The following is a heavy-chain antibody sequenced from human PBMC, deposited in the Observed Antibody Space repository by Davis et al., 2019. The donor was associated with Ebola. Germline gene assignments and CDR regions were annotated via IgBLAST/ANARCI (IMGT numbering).Heavy chain of an antibody. J-gene: IGHJ4*02. Sequence: PGGSLRLSCAASGFTFSSYWMHWVRQAPGKGLVWVSRINSDGSSTSYADSVKGRFTISRDNSKNTLYLQMNSLRAEDTAVYYCARVGSGGDIDYWGQGTLVTVSS. V-gene: IGHV3-74*01. CDR3: ARVGSGGDIDY. D-gene: IGHD2-21*01. CDR1: GFTFSSYW. CDR2: INSDGSST.